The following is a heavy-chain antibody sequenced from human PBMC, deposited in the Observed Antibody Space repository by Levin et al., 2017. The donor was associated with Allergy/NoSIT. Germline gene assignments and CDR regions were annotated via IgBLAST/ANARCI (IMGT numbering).Heavy chain of an antibody. CDR3: ARRDSDGSNSFDY. CDR1: GYSFTSYW. Sequence: LGESLKISCQASGYSFTSYWFGWVRQRPGKGLEWMGLIFPSDSDTRVSPSFQGQIIMSVDKSISTAYLQWSSLRASDSAMYYCARRDSDGSNSFDYWGQGTLVTVSS. D-gene: IGHD4-23*01. J-gene: IGHJ4*02. CDR2: IFPSDSDT. V-gene: IGHV5-51*01.